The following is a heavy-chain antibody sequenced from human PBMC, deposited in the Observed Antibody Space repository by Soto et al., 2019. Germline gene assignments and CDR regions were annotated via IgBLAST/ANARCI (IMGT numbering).Heavy chain of an antibody. CDR2: IRSKTGGGTT. CDR3: ITDRLAAAAPGRLDY. CDR1: GFTFTNAW. V-gene: IGHV3-15*01. D-gene: IGHD6-13*01. Sequence: PGGSLRLSCEASGFTFTNAWMTWVRQAPGGGLEWVCRIRSKTGGGTTDYAAFWKGRFTISKNDSKNTPYLQMKSLETEDTGVYYCITDRLAAAAPGRLDYWGQGTLVTVSS. J-gene: IGHJ4*02.